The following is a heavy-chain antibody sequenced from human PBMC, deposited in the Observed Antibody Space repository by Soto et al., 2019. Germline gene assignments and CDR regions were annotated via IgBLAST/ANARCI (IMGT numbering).Heavy chain of an antibody. D-gene: IGHD7-27*01. CDR1: GFILSDCA. Sequence: EVQLVESGGGLVQPGGSLRLSCATSGFILSDCAMNWVRQAPGKGLEWVSYISSGSSVIDYADSVKGRFTVSRDNARNSLYLKMNSLRAEDTAVYYCARDLSWGSNWYYYMDVWGKGTTVTVSS. V-gene: IGHV3-48*01. J-gene: IGHJ6*03. CDR2: ISSGSSVI. CDR3: ARDLSWGSNWYYYMDV.